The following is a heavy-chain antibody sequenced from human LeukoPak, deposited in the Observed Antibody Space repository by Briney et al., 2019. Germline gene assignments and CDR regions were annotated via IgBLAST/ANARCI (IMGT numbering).Heavy chain of an antibody. Sequence: SETLSLTCTLSGGSISSGGYYWSWIRQHPGKGLEWLGYIYCRWSTYYNPSLKSRATTSVDTSKYQFSLKPSSVTAADTAVYYCARDIKAASDAFDIWGQGTMVTVSS. D-gene: IGHD2-15*01. CDR1: GGSISSGGYY. V-gene: IGHV4-31*03. CDR2: IYCRWST. J-gene: IGHJ3*02. CDR3: ARDIKAASDAFDI.